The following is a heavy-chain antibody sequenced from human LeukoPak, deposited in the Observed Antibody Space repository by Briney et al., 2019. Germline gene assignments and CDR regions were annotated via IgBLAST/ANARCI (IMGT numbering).Heavy chain of an antibody. CDR3: ARGWGYYYDSSGYYPFDY. Sequence: SETLSLTCTVSGGSISSYYWSWIRQPPGKGLEWIGEINHSGSTNYNPSLKSRVTISVDTSKNQFSLKLSSVTAADTAVYYCARGWGYYYDSSGYYPFDYWGQGTLVTVSS. V-gene: IGHV4-34*01. D-gene: IGHD3-22*01. CDR2: INHSGST. CDR1: GGSISSYY. J-gene: IGHJ4*02.